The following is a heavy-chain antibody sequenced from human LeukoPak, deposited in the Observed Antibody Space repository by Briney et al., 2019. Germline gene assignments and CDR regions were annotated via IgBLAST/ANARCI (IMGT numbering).Heavy chain of an antibody. V-gene: IGHV3-33*01. D-gene: IGHD3-22*01. CDR3: ARDRWYDGSGYIAAFGY. J-gene: IGHJ4*02. CDR1: GFTFSRFG. CDR2: IWYDGSNQ. Sequence: GRSLRLSCEASGFTFSRFGMHWVRQAPGKGLEWVAVIWYDGSNQDYADSVKGRFTISRDNSKNTLYLQVSSLRAEDTAVYYCARDRWYDGSGYIAAFGYWGQGTLVTVS.